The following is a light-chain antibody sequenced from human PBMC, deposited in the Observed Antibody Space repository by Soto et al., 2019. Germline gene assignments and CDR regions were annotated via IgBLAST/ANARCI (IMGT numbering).Light chain of an antibody. CDR3: QHYNNLWG. J-gene: IGKJ4*01. CDR1: QSVRSN. CDR2: GAS. Sequence: EIVMTQSPATLSVSPGERVTLSCRASQSVRSNLAWYQQKPGQVPRVLIYGASTRAICIPDRFSGSGSGTELTLTISSLQSEDFAVYYCQHYNNLWGFGGGTKVEIK. V-gene: IGKV3-15*01.